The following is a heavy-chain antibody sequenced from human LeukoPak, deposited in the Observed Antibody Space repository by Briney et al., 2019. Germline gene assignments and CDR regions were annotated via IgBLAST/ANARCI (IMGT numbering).Heavy chain of an antibody. CDR1: GYTFTSYD. Sequence: ASVKVSCKASGYTFTSYDINWVRQATGQGLEWMGWMNPNSGNTGQAQKFQGRVTITRNTSISTAYMELSSLRSEDTAVYYCARGDGYSYGSLNYYYYMDVWGKGTTVTVSS. D-gene: IGHD5-18*01. CDR3: ARGDGYSYGSLNYYYYMDV. V-gene: IGHV1-8*03. CDR2: MNPNSGNT. J-gene: IGHJ6*03.